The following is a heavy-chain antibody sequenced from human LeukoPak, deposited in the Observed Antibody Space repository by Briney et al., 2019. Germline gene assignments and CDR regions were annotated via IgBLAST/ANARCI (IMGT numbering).Heavy chain of an antibody. J-gene: IGHJ4*02. CDR3: ARHRDQLLLDY. CDR1: GGSISSYY. Sequence: SETLSLTCTVSGGSISSYYWSWIRQPPGKGLEWIGYIYYSGSTNYNPSLKSRVTISVGTSKNQFSLKLSSVTAADTAVYYCARHRDQLLLDYWGQGTLVTVSS. D-gene: IGHD2-2*01. CDR2: IYYSGST. V-gene: IGHV4-59*08.